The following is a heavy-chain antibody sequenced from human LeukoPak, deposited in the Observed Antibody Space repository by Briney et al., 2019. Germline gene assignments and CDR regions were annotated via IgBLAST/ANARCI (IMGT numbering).Heavy chain of an antibody. V-gene: IGHV4-39*01. CDR3: ARHGYSSSPC. D-gene: IGHD6-13*01. J-gene: IGHJ4*02. CDR2: IYYSGST. Sequence: PSETLSLTCTVSGGSISSSSYYWGWIRRPPGKGLEWIGSIYYSGSTYYNPSLKSRVTISVDTSKNQFSRKLSSVTAADTAVYYCARHGYSSSPCWGQGTLVTVSS. CDR1: GGSISSSSYY.